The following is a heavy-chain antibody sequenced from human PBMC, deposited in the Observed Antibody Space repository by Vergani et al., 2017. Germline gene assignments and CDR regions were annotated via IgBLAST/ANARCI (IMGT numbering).Heavy chain of an antibody. J-gene: IGHJ4*02. V-gene: IGHV3-72*01. D-gene: IGHD2-2*01. CDR3: VREGTYCSGSSCYTGVGIFDF. CDR1: GFNFSDYY. CDR2: CRNMAYSFST. Sequence: EVQLVESGGALVQPGGSLRLSCAVSGFNFSDYYLDWIRQAPGKGLAWVGRCRNMAYSFSTQFAASVAGRFSISRDASTRSLFLPMNSLKIEDTAVYFCVREGTYCSGSSCYTGVGIFDFWGQGTPVTVSS.